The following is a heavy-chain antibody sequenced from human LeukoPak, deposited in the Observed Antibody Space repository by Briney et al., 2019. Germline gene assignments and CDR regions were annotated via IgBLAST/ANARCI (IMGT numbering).Heavy chain of an antibody. V-gene: IGHV4-30-2*01. CDR1: GGSISSGGYS. J-gene: IGHJ4*02. CDR3: ARVKIGGLPDY. Sequence: SETLSLTCAVSGGSISSGGYSWSWIRQPPGKGLEWIGYIYHSGSTYYNPSLKSRVTISVDRSKNQFSLKLSSVTAADTAVYYCARVKIGGLPDYWGQGTLVTVSS. D-gene: IGHD3-16*01. CDR2: IYHSGST.